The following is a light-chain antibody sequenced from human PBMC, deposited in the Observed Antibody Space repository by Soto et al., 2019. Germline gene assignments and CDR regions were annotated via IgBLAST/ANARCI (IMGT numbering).Light chain of an antibody. CDR1: QDTGNY. CDR3: LREGHT. Sequence: DIQMTQSPSSLSASVGVRVSIACQASQDTGNYLKTFQPEPGKAPNLLIYGGSNLETGVPSRFSGSGSGTDFTFTISSLQPEDVSTYYCLREGHTFGPGTK. CDR2: GGS. V-gene: IGKV1-33*01. J-gene: IGKJ3*01.